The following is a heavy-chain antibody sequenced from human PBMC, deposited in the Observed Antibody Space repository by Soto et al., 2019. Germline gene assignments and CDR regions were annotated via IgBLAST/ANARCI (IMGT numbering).Heavy chain of an antibody. J-gene: IGHJ5*02. CDR3: ARIYYDTTGLVVDP. Sequence: QMQLQESGPGLVKPSETLSLTCTVSGASVSTGYWSWIRQPPGKGLEWIGFMYFGGSFNYNPSLTSRLAISVEASKNRFSMKVTSVTAADTAVYYCARIYYDTTGLVVDPWGQGTLVTVSS. CDR2: MYFGGSF. V-gene: IGHV4-59*02. CDR1: GASVSTGY. D-gene: IGHD3-22*01.